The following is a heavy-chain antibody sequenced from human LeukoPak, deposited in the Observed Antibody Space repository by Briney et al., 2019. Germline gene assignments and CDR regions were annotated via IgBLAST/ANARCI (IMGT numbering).Heavy chain of an antibody. CDR3: ARDLGTVTTLASDAFDI. J-gene: IGHJ3*02. Sequence: SVKVSCKASGGTFSSYAISWVRQAPGQGLEWMGGIIPIFGTANYAQKFQGRVTITADESTSTAYMELSSLRSEDTAVYYCARDLGTVTTLASDAFDIWSQGTMVTVSS. D-gene: IGHD4-17*01. CDR1: GGTFSSYA. V-gene: IGHV1-69*13. CDR2: IIPIFGTA.